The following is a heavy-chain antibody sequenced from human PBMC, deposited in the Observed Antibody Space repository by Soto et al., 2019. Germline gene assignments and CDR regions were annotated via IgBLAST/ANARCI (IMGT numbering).Heavy chain of an antibody. CDR2: IYYRVST. CDR3: ARDTVTTSRAFDI. D-gene: IGHD4-17*01. Sequence: QVQLQESGPRLVKPSETLSLTCTVSGGSVNSGSYYWSWIRQPPGKGLEWIGYIYYRVSTNYNPSLRSRVTISVDTSKNQFSLKLRSVTAADTAMYYCARDTVTTSRAFDIWGQGTKVTVSS. V-gene: IGHV4-61*01. CDR1: GGSVNSGSYY. J-gene: IGHJ3*02.